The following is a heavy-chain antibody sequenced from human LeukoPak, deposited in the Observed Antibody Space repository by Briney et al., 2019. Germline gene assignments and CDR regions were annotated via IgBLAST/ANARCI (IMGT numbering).Heavy chain of an antibody. Sequence: ASVKFSCKVSGYTLTELSMHWVRQAPGKGLEWMGGFDPEYGETIYAQKFQGRVTMTEDTSTDTAYMELSSLRSEDTAVYYCATARSVVVPAAVFDYWGQGTLVTVSS. CDR3: ATARSVVVPAAVFDY. CDR1: GYTLTELS. J-gene: IGHJ4*02. D-gene: IGHD2-2*01. CDR2: FDPEYGET. V-gene: IGHV1-24*01.